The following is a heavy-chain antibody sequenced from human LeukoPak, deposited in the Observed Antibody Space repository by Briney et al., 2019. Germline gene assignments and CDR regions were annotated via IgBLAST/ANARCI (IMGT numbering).Heavy chain of an antibody. J-gene: IGHJ4*02. CDR2: INHSGST. CDR1: GGSFSGYY. D-gene: IGHD2-2*01. V-gene: IGHV4-34*01. CDR3: AREHDQSYYFDY. Sequence: SETLSLTCAVYGGSFSGYYWSWIRQPPGKGLEWIGEINHSGSTNYNPSLKSRVTISVDTSKNQFSLKLSSVTAADTAVYYCAREHDQSYYFDYWGQGTLVTVSS.